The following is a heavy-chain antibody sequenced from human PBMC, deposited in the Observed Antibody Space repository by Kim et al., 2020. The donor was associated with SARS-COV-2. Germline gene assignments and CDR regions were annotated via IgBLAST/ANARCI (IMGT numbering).Heavy chain of an antibody. Sequence: GGSLRLSCAASGFTFSSSWMNWARQAPGKGLEWVANINQDGSQTIYVDSVKGRFTISRDNAQNSLYLQMNSLRAEDTAVYYCVRSVDYWGQGTLVPVS. J-gene: IGHJ4*02. V-gene: IGHV3-7*01. CDR1: GFTFSSSW. CDR2: INQDGSQT. CDR3: VRSVDY.